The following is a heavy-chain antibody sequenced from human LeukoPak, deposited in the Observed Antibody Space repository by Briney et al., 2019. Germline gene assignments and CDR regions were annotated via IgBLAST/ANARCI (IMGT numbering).Heavy chain of an antibody. J-gene: IGHJ4*02. D-gene: IGHD6-13*01. CDR2: ISYDGSNK. V-gene: IGHV3-30-3*01. CDR3: ARDDSIYRIAAAGTNY. Sequence: GGSLRLSCAASGFTFSTYAMHWVRQAPRKGLEWVAVISYDGSNKYYAGSVKGRFTISRDNSKNTLYLQMNSLRAEDTAVYYCARDDSIYRIAAAGTNYWGQGTLVTVSS. CDR1: GFTFSTYA.